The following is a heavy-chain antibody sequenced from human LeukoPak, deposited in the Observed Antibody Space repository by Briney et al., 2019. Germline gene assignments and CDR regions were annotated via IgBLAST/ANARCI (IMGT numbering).Heavy chain of an antibody. CDR1: GYTLTSYY. CDR3: ARVGKTQKDIVVVPAADDAFDI. J-gene: IGHJ3*02. CDR2: INPSGGST. D-gene: IGHD2-2*01. V-gene: IGHV1-46*01. Sequence: ASVKVSCKASGYTLTSYYIHWVRQAPGQGLEWMGIINPSGGSTSYAQKFQGRVTMTRDMSTSTVYMELSSLRSEDTAVYYCARVGKTQKDIVVVPAADDAFDIWGQGTMVTVSS.